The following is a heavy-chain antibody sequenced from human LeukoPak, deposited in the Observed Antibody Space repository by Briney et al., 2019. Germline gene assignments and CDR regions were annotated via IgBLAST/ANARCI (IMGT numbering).Heavy chain of an antibody. Sequence: ASVKVSCKASGYTFTSYDINWVRQATGQGLEWMGWMNPNSGNTGYAQKLQGRVTLTRNNSINTAYMELSSLRSKDTAVYYCARGPYDSSGYRFDSWGQGTLVTVSS. CDR1: GYTFTSYD. J-gene: IGHJ4*02. CDR3: ARGPYDSSGYRFDS. CDR2: MNPNSGNT. D-gene: IGHD3-22*01. V-gene: IGHV1-8*01.